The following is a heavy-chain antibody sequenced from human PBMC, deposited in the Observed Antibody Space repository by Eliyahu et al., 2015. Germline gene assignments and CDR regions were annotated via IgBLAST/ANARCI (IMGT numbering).Heavy chain of an antibody. J-gene: IGHJ6*02. CDR2: IYYSGST. CDR1: GGSISSYY. Sequence: QVQLQESGPGLVKPSETLSLTCTVSGGSISSYYWSWIRXPPGKGLEWIGYIYYSGSTNYNPSLKSRVTISVDTSKNQFSLKLSSVTAADTAVYYCARHSYHYDFWSGHNVPSGGMDVWGQGTTVTVSS. CDR3: ARHSYHYDFWSGHNVPSGGMDV. V-gene: IGHV4-59*08. D-gene: IGHD3-3*01.